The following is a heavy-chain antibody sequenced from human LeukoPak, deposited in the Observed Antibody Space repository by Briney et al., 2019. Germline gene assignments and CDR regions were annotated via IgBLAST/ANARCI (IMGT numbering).Heavy chain of an antibody. CDR1: GGSISSGGYY. CDR2: IYHSGST. Sequence: PSQTLSLTCTVSGGSISSGGYYWSWIRQPPGKGLEWIGYIYHSGSTYYNPSLKSRVTISVDRSKNQFSLKLSSVTAADTAVYYCARESLGSSSRGATDYWGQGTLVTVSS. CDR3: ARESLGSSSRGATDY. J-gene: IGHJ4*02. V-gene: IGHV4-30-2*01. D-gene: IGHD6-13*01.